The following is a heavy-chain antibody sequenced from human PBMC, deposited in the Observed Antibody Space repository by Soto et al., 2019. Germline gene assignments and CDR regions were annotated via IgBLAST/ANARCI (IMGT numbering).Heavy chain of an antibody. CDR2: ISGNGGST. CDR3: AKDRIHYDSIDS. Sequence: GGSLRLSCAASGFTFDSYAMNWVRQAPGKGLEWVSTISGNGGSTYYGDSVKGRFTISRDNSKNTLHLQMNSLRAEDTAVYYCAKDRIHYDSIDSWGQGTLVTVSS. J-gene: IGHJ4*02. V-gene: IGHV3-23*01. CDR1: GFTFDSYA. D-gene: IGHD3-22*01.